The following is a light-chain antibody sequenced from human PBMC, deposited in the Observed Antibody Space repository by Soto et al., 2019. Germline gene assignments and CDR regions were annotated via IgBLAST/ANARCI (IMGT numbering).Light chain of an antibody. V-gene: IGKV1-5*01. CDR1: QSISSW. Sequence: DIQMTQSPSTLSASVGDRVTITCRASQSISSWLAWYQQKPGKAPKLLIYDASSLESGVPSRFSGSGSGTEFTLTISSLQHDDFATYYCQQYNSYLRTFGQGTKVDIK. CDR3: QQYNSYLRT. J-gene: IGKJ1*01. CDR2: DAS.